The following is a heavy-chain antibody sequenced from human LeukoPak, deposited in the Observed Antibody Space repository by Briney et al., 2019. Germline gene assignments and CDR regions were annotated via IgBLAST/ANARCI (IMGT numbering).Heavy chain of an antibody. J-gene: IGHJ4*02. Sequence: GRSLRLSCAASGFTFSSYAMHWVRQAPGKGLGWVSVIYSGGSTYYADSVKGRFTISRDNSKNTLYLQMNSLRAEDTAVYYCARASRNSLFDYWGQGTLVTVSS. CDR2: IYSGGST. CDR3: ARASRNSLFDY. V-gene: IGHV3-53*01. CDR1: GFTFSSYA. D-gene: IGHD2-21*01.